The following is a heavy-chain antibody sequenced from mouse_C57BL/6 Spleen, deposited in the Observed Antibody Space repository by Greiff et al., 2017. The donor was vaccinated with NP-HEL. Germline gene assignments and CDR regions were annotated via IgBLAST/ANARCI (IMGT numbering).Heavy chain of an antibody. Sequence: EVQRVESGPGLVKPSQSLSLTCSVTGYSITSGYYWYWIRQFPGNKLEWMCYISYDGSNNYNPSLKNRISITRDTSKNQLYLKLNSVTTEDTATYYCARDYYGSSYGSMDYWGQGTSVTVSS. CDR1: GYSITSGYY. J-gene: IGHJ4*01. CDR2: ISYDGSN. CDR3: ARDYYGSSYGSMDY. V-gene: IGHV3-6*01. D-gene: IGHD1-1*01.